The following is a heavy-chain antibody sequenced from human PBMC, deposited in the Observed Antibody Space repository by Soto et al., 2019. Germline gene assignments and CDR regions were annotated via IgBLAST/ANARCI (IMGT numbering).Heavy chain of an antibody. CDR2: ISGSGGST. V-gene: IGHV3-23*01. J-gene: IGHJ4*02. Sequence: PGGSLRLSCAASGFTFSSYAMSWVRQAPGKGLEWVSAISGSGGSTYYADSVKGRFTISRDNSKNTLYLQMNSLRAEDTAVYYCARLLAARHRAFDYWGQGTLVTVSS. D-gene: IGHD6-6*01. CDR3: ARLLAARHRAFDY. CDR1: GFTFSSYA.